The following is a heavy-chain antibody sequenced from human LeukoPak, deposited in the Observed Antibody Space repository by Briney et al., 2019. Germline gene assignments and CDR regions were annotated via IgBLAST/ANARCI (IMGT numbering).Heavy chain of an antibody. D-gene: IGHD2-15*01. J-gene: IGHJ2*01. Sequence: PGGSLRLSCAASGFSFSSYTMNWVRQAPGKGLEWVSSISSSSSYIYYADSLKGRFTISRDNAKNSLYLQMNSLRAGDTAVYYCARDGRRRDYCDSGSCYWYFDPWGRGTLVTVSS. CDR1: GFSFSSYT. CDR2: ISSSSSYI. CDR3: ARDGRRRDYCDSGSCYWYFDP. V-gene: IGHV3-21*01.